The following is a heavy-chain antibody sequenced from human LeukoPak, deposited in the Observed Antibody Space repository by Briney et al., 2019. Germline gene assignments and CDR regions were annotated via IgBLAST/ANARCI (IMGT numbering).Heavy chain of an antibody. CDR3: ARSRELFYFDY. CDR1: GGSGSGYY. J-gene: IGHJ4*02. V-gene: IGHV4-59*02. CDR2: IYDSGTT. D-gene: IGHD1-7*01. Sequence: SETPSLTCSVSGGSGSGYYWSWIRQAPGKGLEWIGYIYDSGTTSYNPSLKSRVTISMDRSKNQFSLNLSSVTAADTAVYYCARSRELFYFDYWGQGTLVSVSS.